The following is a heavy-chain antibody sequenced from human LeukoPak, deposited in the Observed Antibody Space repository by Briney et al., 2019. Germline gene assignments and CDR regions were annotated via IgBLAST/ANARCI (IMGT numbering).Heavy chain of an antibody. Sequence: PGGSLRLSCAASGFIFSSYAMHWVRQAPGKGLEWVAIISFDGNNKYYADSVKGRFTISRDNAKNSLYLQMNSLRVEDTAVYYCVRDKLVGPSRLDHWGQGTLVTVSS. J-gene: IGHJ4*02. CDR3: VRDKLVGPSRLDH. D-gene: IGHD1-26*01. CDR1: GFIFSSYA. CDR2: ISFDGNNK. V-gene: IGHV3-30*04.